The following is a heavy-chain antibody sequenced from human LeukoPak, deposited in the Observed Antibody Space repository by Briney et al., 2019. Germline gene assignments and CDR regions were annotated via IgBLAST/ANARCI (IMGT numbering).Heavy chain of an antibody. CDR1: GFTVSSNY. V-gene: IGHV3-53*05. Sequence: GGSLRLSCAASGFTVSSNYMSWVRQTPGKGLEWVSVIYSGGSTYYADSVKGRFTISRDNSRNTLHLQMNSLRAEDTAVYYCARDGRGCSSTSCYVDYWGQGTLVTVSS. CDR3: ARDGRGCSSTSCYVDY. D-gene: IGHD2-2*01. J-gene: IGHJ4*02. CDR2: IYSGGST.